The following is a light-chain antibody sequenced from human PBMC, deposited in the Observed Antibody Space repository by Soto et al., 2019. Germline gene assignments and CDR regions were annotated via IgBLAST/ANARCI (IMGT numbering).Light chain of an antibody. V-gene: IGKV3-20*01. CDR2: GAS. CDR3: QQFGSSIPHT. J-gene: IGKJ2*01. Sequence: EIVMTQSPATLSLSPGERATISCRASQVIGSRYLAWYHQKSGQAPRLLIYGASTRATGIPDRFSGSGSGTDFTLTISRLEPEDVGVYYCQQFGSSIPHTFGQGTKLEIK. CDR1: QVIGSRY.